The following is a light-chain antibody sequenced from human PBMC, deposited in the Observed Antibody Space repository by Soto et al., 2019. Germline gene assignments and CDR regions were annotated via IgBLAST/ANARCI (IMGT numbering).Light chain of an antibody. CDR1: QSLGSSY. J-gene: IGKJ1*01. V-gene: IGKV3-20*01. Sequence: EIVLTQSPGTLSLSPGERATLSCRASQSLGSSYLAWYQQKPGQAPRLLIFGASSRATGIPDRFSGSESVTDFTLTISRLEPEDFAVYYCQQYAGSPWTFGQGTKVEIK. CDR2: GAS. CDR3: QQYAGSPWT.